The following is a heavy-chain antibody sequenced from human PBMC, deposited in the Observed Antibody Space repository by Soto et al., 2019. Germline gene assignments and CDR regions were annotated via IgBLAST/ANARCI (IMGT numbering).Heavy chain of an antibody. CDR2: ISSSSSTI. J-gene: IGHJ4*02. CDR3: AREGYDILTGYYPAGGSSLAGYFDY. V-gene: IGHV3-48*01. D-gene: IGHD3-9*01. CDR1: GFTFSSYS. Sequence: GGSLRLSCAASGFTFSSYSMNWVRQAPGKGLEWVSYISSSSSTIYYADSVKGRFTISRDNAKNSLYLQMNSLRAEDTAVYYCAREGYDILTGYYPAGGSSLAGYFDYWGQGTLVTVSS.